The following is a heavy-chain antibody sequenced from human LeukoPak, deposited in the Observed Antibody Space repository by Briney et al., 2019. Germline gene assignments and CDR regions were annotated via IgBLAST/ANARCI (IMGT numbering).Heavy chain of an antibody. J-gene: IGHJ5*02. Sequence: GGSLRLSCAASGFTFSNYEMNWVRQTPGKGLEWVSYISDHGKSRNYADSVKGRFTVSRDNAKNSLFLQMNSLRAEDTAVYYCARDSSGPWFDPWGQGTLVTVSS. D-gene: IGHD6-6*01. CDR2: ISDHGKSR. CDR1: GFTFSNYE. V-gene: IGHV3-48*03. CDR3: ARDSSGPWFDP.